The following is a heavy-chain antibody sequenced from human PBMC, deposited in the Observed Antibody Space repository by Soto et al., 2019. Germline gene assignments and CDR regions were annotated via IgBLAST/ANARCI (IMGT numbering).Heavy chain of an antibody. Sequence: SETLSLTCTVSGGSVSSGDYFLGCLRQSPGKRLEWIAYIYYSGSTNYNPSLKSRATISVDTSKSQVSLTLTSMTAADAALYYCARSPNYYYYGFDVWGQGTAVTVSS. CDR2: IYYSGST. V-gene: IGHV4-61*08. J-gene: IGHJ6*02. CDR1: GGSVSSGDYF. D-gene: IGHD3-10*01. CDR3: ARSPNYYYYGFDV.